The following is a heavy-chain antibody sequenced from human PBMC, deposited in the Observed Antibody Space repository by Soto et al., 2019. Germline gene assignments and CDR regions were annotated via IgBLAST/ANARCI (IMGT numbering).Heavy chain of an antibody. CDR3: AKPSATGTVLYYFDY. Sequence: PGGSLRRSCAASGFTFSSYAMSWVRQAPGKGLEWVSAISGSGGSTYYADSVKGRFTISRDNSKNTLYLQMNSLRAEDTAVYYCAKPSATGTVLYYFDYWGQGTLVTVSS. CDR1: GFTFSSYA. V-gene: IGHV3-23*01. D-gene: IGHD4-17*01. CDR2: ISGSGGST. J-gene: IGHJ4*02.